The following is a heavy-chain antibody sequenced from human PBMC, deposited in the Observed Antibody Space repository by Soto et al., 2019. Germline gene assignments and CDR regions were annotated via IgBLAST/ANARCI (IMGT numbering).Heavy chain of an antibody. CDR1: GGSISSGGYY. V-gene: IGHV4-31*03. D-gene: IGHD6-19*01. CDR3: ARWQTAGTTSVDY. Sequence: SETLSLTCTVSGGSISSGGYYWSWIRQHPGKGLEWIGYIYYSGSTYYNPSLKSRVTISVDTSKNQFSLKLSSVTAADTAEYYCARWQTAGTTSVDYWGQGTLVTVSS. CDR2: IYYSGST. J-gene: IGHJ4*02.